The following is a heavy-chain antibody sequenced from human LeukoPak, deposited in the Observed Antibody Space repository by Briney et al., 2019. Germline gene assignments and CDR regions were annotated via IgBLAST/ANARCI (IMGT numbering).Heavy chain of an antibody. CDR2: IYHSGST. V-gene: IGHV4-38-2*01. J-gene: IGHJ4*02. CDR1: GYSISSAYY. D-gene: IGHD7-27*01. Sequence: SETLSLTCAVSGYSISSAYYWGWIRQPPGKGLEWIGRIYHSGSTYYSPSRKRRVTISLHTSKHKFYLKLSSVTAAHTGVYYCARLAPTGDLPLDYWGQGTLVTVSS. CDR3: ARLAPTGDLPLDY.